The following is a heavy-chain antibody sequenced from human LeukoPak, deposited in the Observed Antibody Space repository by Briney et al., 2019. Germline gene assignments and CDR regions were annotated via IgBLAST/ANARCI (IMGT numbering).Heavy chain of an antibody. D-gene: IGHD1-26*01. Sequence: GGSLRLSCEDSGLTFSSFAMSWVRQAPGKGLEWVSGVGNSGGGRYYADSVQGRFTISRDNSKSTLYLKMTSLRVEDTAIYYCAREGAGDSGRFHSYFDHWGQGILVTVSS. CDR3: AREGAGDSGRFHSYFDH. V-gene: IGHV3-23*01. CDR1: GLTFSSFA. J-gene: IGHJ4*02. CDR2: VGNSGGGR.